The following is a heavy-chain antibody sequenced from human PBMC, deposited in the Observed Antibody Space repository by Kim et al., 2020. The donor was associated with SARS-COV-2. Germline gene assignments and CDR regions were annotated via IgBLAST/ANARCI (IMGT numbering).Heavy chain of an antibody. J-gene: IGHJ6*02. V-gene: IGHV3-11*01. Sequence: TIYQADSVKRRLTIPRDNAKRSLYLQLKSLRAEDTAVYFCARYYYSYGMDVWGQGTTVTVSS. D-gene: IGHD3-16*01. CDR3: ARYYYSYGMDV. CDR2: TI.